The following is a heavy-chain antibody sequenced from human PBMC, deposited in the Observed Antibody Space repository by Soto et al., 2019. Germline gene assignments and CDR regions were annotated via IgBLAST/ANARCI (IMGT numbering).Heavy chain of an antibody. CDR2: ISGSGIST. CDR3: AKEPVGPDWYCDL. V-gene: IGHV3-23*01. CDR1: GFTFRSYA. Sequence: DVQLLESGGGLVQPGGSLRLSCAASGFTFRSYAMSWVRQAPGKGLEWVSGISGSGISTHYADSVKGRFTVSRDNSKNTLYLQMNSLRAEDTAVYNCAKEPVGPDWYCDLGGRGTLVTVSS. J-gene: IGHJ2*01.